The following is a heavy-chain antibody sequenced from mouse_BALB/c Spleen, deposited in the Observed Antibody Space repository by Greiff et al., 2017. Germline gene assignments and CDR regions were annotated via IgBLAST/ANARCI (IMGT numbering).Heavy chain of an antibody. Sequence: LQQPGSELVRPGASVKLSCKASGYTFTSYWMHWVKQRPGQGLEWIGNIYPGSGSTNYDEMFKSKATLTVDTSSSTAYMQLSSLTSEDSAVYYCTRGITTATAWFAYWGQGTLVTVSA. V-gene: IGHV1S22*01. CDR3: TRGITTATAWFAY. D-gene: IGHD1-2*01. CDR1: GYTFTSYW. CDR2: IYPGSGST. J-gene: IGHJ3*01.